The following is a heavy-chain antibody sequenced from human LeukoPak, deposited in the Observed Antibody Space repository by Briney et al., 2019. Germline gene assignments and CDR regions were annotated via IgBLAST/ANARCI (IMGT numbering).Heavy chain of an antibody. CDR2: INPNSGGT. J-gene: IGHJ6*03. CDR3: ARTLKGYYDSSGFSYMDV. V-gene: IGHV1-2*02. D-gene: IGHD3-22*01. Sequence: ASVKVSCKASGYTFTGYYMHWVRQAPGQGLEWMGWINPNSGGTKYAQKFQGRVTMTRDTSISTAYMALSSLRSDDTAVYFCARTLKGYYDSSGFSYMDVWGKGTTVTVSS. CDR1: GYTFTGYY.